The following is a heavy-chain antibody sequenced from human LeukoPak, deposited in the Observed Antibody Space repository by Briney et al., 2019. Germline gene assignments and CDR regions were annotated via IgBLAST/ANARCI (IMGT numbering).Heavy chain of an antibody. Sequence: GRSLRLSCAASGFTFSSYAMHWVRQAPGKGLEWVAVISYDGSNKYYADSVKGRFTISRDNSKNTLYLQVNSLRAEDTAVYYCARDWSDYGDYVSLFDYWGQGTPVTVSS. J-gene: IGHJ4*02. D-gene: IGHD4-17*01. V-gene: IGHV3-30-3*01. CDR3: ARDWSDYGDYVSLFDY. CDR1: GFTFSSYA. CDR2: ISYDGSNK.